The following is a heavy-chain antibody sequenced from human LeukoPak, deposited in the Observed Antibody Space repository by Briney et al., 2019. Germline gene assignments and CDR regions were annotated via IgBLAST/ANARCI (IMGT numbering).Heavy chain of an antibody. V-gene: IGHV4-34*01. CDR3: ARSEPYCSGGSCYYYYYGMDV. J-gene: IGHJ6*02. CDR1: GGSFSGYY. CDR2: INHSGST. D-gene: IGHD2-15*01. Sequence: SETLSFTCAVYGGSFSGYYWSWIRQPPGKGLEWIGEINHSGSTNYNPSLKSRVTISVDTSKNQFSLKLSSVTAADTAVYYCARSEPYCSGGSCYYYYYGMDVWGQGTTVTVSS.